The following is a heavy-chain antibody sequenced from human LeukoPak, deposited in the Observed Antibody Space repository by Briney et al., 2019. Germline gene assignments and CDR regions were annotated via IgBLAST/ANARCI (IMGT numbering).Heavy chain of an antibody. CDR1: GYTFTSYG. CDR2: ISAYNGNT. V-gene: IGHV1-18*01. D-gene: IGHD3-3*01. CDR3: ASITIFGVVDSWFDP. Sequence: GASVKVSCKASGYTFTSYGISWVRQAPGQGLKWMGWISAYNGNTNYAQKLQGRVTMTTDTSTSTAYMELRSLRSDDTAVYYCASITIFGVVDSWFDPWGQGTLVTVSS. J-gene: IGHJ5*02.